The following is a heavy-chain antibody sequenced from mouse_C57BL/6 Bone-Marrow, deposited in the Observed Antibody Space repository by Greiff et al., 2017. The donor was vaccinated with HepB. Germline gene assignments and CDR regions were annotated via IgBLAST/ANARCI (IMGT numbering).Heavy chain of an antibody. J-gene: IGHJ2*01. V-gene: IGHV14-4*01. Sequence: LVESGAELVRPGASVKLSCTASGFNIKDDYMHWVKQRPEQGLEWIGWIDPENGDTESASKFQGKATITADTSSNTAYLQLSSLTSEDTAVYYCTTKGFDYWGQGTTLTVSS. CDR2: IDPENGDT. CDR1: GFNIKDDY. CDR3: TTKGFDY.